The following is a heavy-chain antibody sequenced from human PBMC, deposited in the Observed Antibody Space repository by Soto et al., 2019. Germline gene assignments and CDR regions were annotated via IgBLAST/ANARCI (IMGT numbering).Heavy chain of an antibody. Sequence: GGSLRLSCAASGFKFRSYGMSWVRQAPEKGLEWVSGISESGGSTYYADSVKGRFTISRDNSKNTLFLQMNSLRAEDTALYYCAKVFYVGATWPAGIDYWGQGTLVTVSS. J-gene: IGHJ4*02. CDR2: ISESGGST. CDR1: GFKFRSYG. D-gene: IGHD1-26*01. V-gene: IGHV3-23*01. CDR3: AKVFYVGATWPAGIDY.